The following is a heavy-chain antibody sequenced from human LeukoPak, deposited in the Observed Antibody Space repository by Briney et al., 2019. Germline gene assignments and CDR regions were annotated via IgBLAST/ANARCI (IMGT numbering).Heavy chain of an antibody. CDR2: INPNSGVT. CDR3: ARDHIAVAGNAAFDI. V-gene: IGHV1-2*02. Sequence: ASVKVSCKASGYSFTDYYMHWVRQPPGQGLEGIEWINPNSGVTKYVQKFQGRVTMTRDTSITTAYMELIWLTSDDTAVYYCARDHIAVAGNAAFDIWGQGTMVTVSS. CDR1: GYSFTDYY. J-gene: IGHJ3*02. D-gene: IGHD6-19*01.